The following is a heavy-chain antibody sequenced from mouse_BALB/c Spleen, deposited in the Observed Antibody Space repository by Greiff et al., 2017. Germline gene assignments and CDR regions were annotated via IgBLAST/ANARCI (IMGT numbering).Heavy chain of an antibody. Sequence: EVQRVESGPGLVKPSQSLSLTCTVTGYSITSDYAWNWIRQFPGNKLEWMGYISYSGSTSYNPSLKSRISITRDTSKNQFFLQLNSVTTEDTATYYCARSGANWYFDVWGAGTTVTVSS. J-gene: IGHJ1*01. CDR1: GYSITSDYA. V-gene: IGHV3-2*02. CDR2: ISYSGST. D-gene: IGHD3-1*01. CDR3: ARSGANWYFDV.